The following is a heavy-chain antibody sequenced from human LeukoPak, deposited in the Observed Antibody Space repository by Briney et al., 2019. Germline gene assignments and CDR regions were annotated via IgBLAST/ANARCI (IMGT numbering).Heavy chain of an antibody. V-gene: IGHV1-69*01. CDR1: VCTFSSYA. J-gene: IGHJ5*02. CDR3: ARGGWSGDSSSGFPSWFDP. CDR2: TIPIFVTA. D-gene: IGHD6-13*01. Sequence: GASVNVSRKASVCTFSSYALNWVRPAPGQGLEGMGGTIPIFVTADYAQKFQGRVTITADESTSTAYMELSSLRSEDTAVYYCARGGWSGDSSSGFPSWFDPWGQGTLVTVSS.